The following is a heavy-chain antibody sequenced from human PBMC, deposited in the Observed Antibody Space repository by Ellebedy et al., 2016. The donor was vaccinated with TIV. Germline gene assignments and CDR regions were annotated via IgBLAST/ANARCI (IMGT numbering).Heavy chain of an antibody. CDR1: GYTFTSYG. V-gene: IGHV1-18*01. J-gene: IGHJ4*02. CDR2: ISAYNGNT. CDR3: SYSSGWYGSLDY. D-gene: IGHD6-19*01. Sequence: ASVKVSXXASGYTFTSYGISWVRQAPGQGLEWMGWISAYNGNTNYAQKLQGRVTMTTDTSTSTAYMELRSLRSDDTAVYYCSYSSGWYGSLDYWGQGTLVTVSS.